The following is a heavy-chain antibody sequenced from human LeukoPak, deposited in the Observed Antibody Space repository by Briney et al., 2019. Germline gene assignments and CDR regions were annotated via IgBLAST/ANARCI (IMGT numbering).Heavy chain of an antibody. CDR2: MNPNSGNT. J-gene: IGHJ6*02. CDR3: ARGGRDILTGYYTDFYYGMDV. V-gene: IGHV1-8*01. Sequence: ASVKVSCKASGYTFTSYDINWVRQATGQGLEWMRWMNPNSGNTGYAQKFQGRVTMTRGTSISTAYMELSRLRSDDTAVYYCARGGRDILTGYYTDFYYGMDVWGQGTTVTVSS. CDR1: GYTFTSYD. D-gene: IGHD3-9*01.